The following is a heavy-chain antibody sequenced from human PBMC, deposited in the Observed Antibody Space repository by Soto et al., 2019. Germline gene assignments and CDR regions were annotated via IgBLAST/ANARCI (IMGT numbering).Heavy chain of an antibody. CDR2: IIPTFGTA. CDR1: GGTFSSNA. V-gene: IGHV1-69*01. Sequence: QVQLVQSGAEVKKPGSSVRVSCKASGGTFSSNAISWVRQAPGQGLEWMGAIIPTFGTANYAQNFQGRVTITADESTRTAYMELSSLRFEDTAVYYCARDVPSTPSVYWGQGTLVTVSS. J-gene: IGHJ4*02. CDR3: ARDVPSTPSVY.